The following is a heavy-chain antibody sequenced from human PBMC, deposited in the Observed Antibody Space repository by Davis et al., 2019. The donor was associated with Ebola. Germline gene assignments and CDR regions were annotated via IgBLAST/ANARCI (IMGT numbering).Heavy chain of an antibody. V-gene: IGHV3-66*01. J-gene: IGHJ4*02. CDR1: GGSISSYY. D-gene: IGHD6-19*01. CDR3: ARYTTGSYEAY. CDR2: IYFGGST. Sequence: PSETLSLTCTVSGGSISSYYWSWVRQPPGKGLEWVSVIYFGGSTYYADSVKGRFTISRDNSKSTLYLQMNNLRAEDTAVYYCARYTTGSYEAYWGQGTQVTVSS.